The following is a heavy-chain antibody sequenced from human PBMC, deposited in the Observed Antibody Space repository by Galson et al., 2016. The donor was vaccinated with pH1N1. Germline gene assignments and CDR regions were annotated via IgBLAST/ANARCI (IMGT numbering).Heavy chain of an antibody. CDR3: ARSGDYGDY. D-gene: IGHD4-17*01. J-gene: IGHJ4*02. Sequence: SVKVSCKASGYTFTSYDINWVRQATGQGLEWMGWMNPNSGNTGYEQKFRGRATMTRNTSVRTAYMELSSLRSEDTAVYYCARSGDYGDYWGQGTLVTVSS. CDR2: MNPNSGNT. V-gene: IGHV1-8*02. CDR1: GYTFTSYD.